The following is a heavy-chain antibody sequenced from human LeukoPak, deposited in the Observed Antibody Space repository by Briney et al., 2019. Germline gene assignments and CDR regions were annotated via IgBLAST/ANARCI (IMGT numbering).Heavy chain of an antibody. Sequence: GGSLRLSCAASGFTVTTNYMTWVRQAPGKGLEGGSIIYSGGYTDYSDSVKGRFTISRDNSKNTLDLQMNSLRAEDTAVYYCARRLEYSGSKGVFDYWGQGTLVTVSS. J-gene: IGHJ4*02. CDR2: IYSGGYT. D-gene: IGHD1-26*01. CDR3: ARRLEYSGSKGVFDY. V-gene: IGHV3-66*01. CDR1: GFTVTTNY.